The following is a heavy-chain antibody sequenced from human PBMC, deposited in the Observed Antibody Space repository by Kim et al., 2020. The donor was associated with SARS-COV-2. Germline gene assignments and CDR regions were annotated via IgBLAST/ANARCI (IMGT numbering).Heavy chain of an antibody. J-gene: IGHJ4*02. V-gene: IGHV3-21*01. CDR3: ARDLGAPSIYFDY. CDR2: ISSSSSYI. D-gene: IGHD3-16*01. Sequence: GGSLRLSCAASGFTFSSYSMNWVRQAPGKGLEWVSSISSSSSYIYYADSVKGRFTISRDNAKNSLYLQMNSLRAEDTAVYYCARDLGAPSIYFDYWGQGTLVTVSS. CDR1: GFTFSSYS.